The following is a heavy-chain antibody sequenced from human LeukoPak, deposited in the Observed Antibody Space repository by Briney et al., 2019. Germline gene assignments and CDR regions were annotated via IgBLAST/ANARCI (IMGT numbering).Heavy chain of an antibody. D-gene: IGHD1-1*01. V-gene: IGHV3-73*01. CDR3: TSGLSVRRSDNTPVDY. CDR2: IRSKANSYAT. CDR1: GFTFSGSA. Sequence: GGSLRLSCTASGFTFSGSAMHWVRQASGKGLEWVGRIRSKANSYATVYAASVKGRFTISRDDSKNTAYLQMNSLKTEDTAVYYCTSGLSVRRSDNTPVDYWGQGTLVTVSS. J-gene: IGHJ4*02.